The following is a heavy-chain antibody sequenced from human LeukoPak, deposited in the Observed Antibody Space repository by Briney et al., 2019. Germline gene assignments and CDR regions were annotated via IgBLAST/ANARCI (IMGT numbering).Heavy chain of an antibody. D-gene: IGHD4-17*01. V-gene: IGHV4-59*08. Sequence: TSETLSLTCTVSGDSISSYYWSWIRQPPGKGLEWIGYMHYSGHTKYNPSLQSRVTISIDTSNNQISLRLSSVTAADTAVYYCARHVTESGNTVTTGYFHHWGQGTLVSASS. CDR3: ARHVTESGNTVTTGYFHH. CDR2: MHYSGHT. CDR1: GDSISSYY. J-gene: IGHJ1*01.